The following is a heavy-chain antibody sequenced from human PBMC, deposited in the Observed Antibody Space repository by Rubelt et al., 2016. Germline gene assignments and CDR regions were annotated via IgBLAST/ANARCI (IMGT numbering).Heavy chain of an antibody. CDR3: ARGGLRYFDWLLTFDY. V-gene: IGHV3-48*04. CDR1: TFSSYS. D-gene: IGHD3-9*01. Sequence: TFSSYSMNWVRQAPGKGLEWVSSISSSSSTIYYADSVKGRFTISRDNAKNSLYLQMNSLSAEDTAVYYCARGGLRYFDWLLTFDYWGQGTLVTVSS. J-gene: IGHJ4*02. CDR2: ISSSSSTI.